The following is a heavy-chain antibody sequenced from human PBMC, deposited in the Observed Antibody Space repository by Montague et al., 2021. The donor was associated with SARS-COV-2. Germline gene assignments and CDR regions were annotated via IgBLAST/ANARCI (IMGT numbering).Heavy chain of an antibody. Sequence: SETLSLTCEVSGGSISSYYWSWIRQSAGKGLEWIGYVHYTGSTKYNPSLKTRVTMSLDTPKKHCSLKLKSVTAADTAVYYCARAQNTSFIAYCVNCFEVWGLGAPVTVSS. V-gene: IGHV4-59*01. CDR1: GGSISSYY. CDR2: VHYTGST. D-gene: IGHD2-2*01. CDR3: ARAQNTSFIAYCVNCFEV. J-gene: IGHJ4*02.